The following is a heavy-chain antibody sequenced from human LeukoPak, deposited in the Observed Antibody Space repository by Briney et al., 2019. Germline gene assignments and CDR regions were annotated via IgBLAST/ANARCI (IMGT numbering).Heavy chain of an antibody. CDR3: ARDPSYGDYGRGDY. J-gene: IGHJ4*02. V-gene: IGHV3-48*01. CDR1: GFSFSSYS. D-gene: IGHD4-17*01. CDR2: ITSSSTTI. Sequence: GGSLRLSCAASGFSFSSYSMIWVRQAPGKGLEWVSYITSSSTTIYYADSVEGRFTISRDNAKNSLYLQMNSLRAEDTAVYYCARDPSYGDYGRGDYWGQGTLVTVSS.